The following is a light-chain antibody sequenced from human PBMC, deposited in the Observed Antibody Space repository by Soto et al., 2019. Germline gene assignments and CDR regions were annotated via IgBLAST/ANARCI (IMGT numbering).Light chain of an antibody. J-gene: IGKJ2*01. CDR1: QSVSSSY. V-gene: IGKV3-20*01. CDR2: GAS. Sequence: EIVLTQSPGTLSLSPGERATLSCRASQSVSSSYLAWYQQKPGQAPRLLIYGASSRATGIPDRFSGSGSGTDFTLTISRLXPEXXXXXXXXXYGSSPMYTFGQGTKLEIK. CDR3: XXYGSSPMYT.